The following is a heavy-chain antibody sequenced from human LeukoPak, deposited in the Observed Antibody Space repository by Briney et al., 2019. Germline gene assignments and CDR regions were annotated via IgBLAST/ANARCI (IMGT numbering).Heavy chain of an antibody. J-gene: IGHJ4*02. D-gene: IGHD5-18*01. CDR2: ISGDGGST. V-gene: IGHV3-43*02. CDR3: AKENRLRSWRQLWTTPFDY. Sequence: GGSLRLSCAASGFTFDDYAMHWVRQAPGKGMEWVSLISGDGGSTYYADSVKGRFTISRDNSKNSLYLQMNSLRTGDTALYYCAKENRLRSWRQLWTTPFDYWGQGTLVTVSS. CDR1: GFTFDDYA.